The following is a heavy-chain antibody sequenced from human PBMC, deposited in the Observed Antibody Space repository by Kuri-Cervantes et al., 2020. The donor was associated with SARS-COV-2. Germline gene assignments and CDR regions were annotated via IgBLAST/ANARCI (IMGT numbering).Heavy chain of an antibody. CDR2: IYHSGST. J-gene: IGHJ4*02. Sequence: LRLSCAVSGGSISSGGYPWSWIRQPPGKGLEWIGYIYHSGSTNYNPSLKSRVTISVDTSKNQFSLKLSSVTAADTAVYYCARAFPRSYVGYWGQGTLVTVSS. V-gene: IGHV4-30-2*01. CDR3: ARAFPRSYVGY. CDR1: GGSISSGGYP. D-gene: IGHD5-18*01.